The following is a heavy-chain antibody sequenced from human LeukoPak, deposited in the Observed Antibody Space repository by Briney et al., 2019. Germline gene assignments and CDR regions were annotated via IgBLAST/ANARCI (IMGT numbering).Heavy chain of an antibody. CDR2: IYWNDDK. J-gene: IGHJ5*02. CDR1: GFSLSTSGVG. V-gene: IGHV2-5*01. CDR3: AHRRWDIVVVPADPGWFDP. Sequence: SGPTLVKPTQTLTLTCTFSGFSLSTSGVGVGWIRHPPGKALEWLALIYWNDDKRYSPSLKSRLTITKDTSKNQVVLTMTNMDPVDTATYYCAHRRWDIVVVPADPGWFDPWGQGTLVTVSS. D-gene: IGHD2-2*01.